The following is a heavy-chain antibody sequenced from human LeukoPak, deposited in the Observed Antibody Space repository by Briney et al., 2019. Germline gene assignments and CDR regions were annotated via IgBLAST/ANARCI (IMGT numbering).Heavy chain of an antibody. Sequence: PPETLSLTCAVYGGSFSGYYWSWIRQPPGKGLEWIGEINHSGSTNYNPSLKSRVTISVDTSKNQFSLKLSSVTAADTALYYCAGMVRGIYYAMDVWGQGATVAVSS. CDR3: AGMVRGIYYAMDV. CDR2: INHSGST. V-gene: IGHV4-34*01. D-gene: IGHD3-10*01. J-gene: IGHJ6*02. CDR1: GGSFSGYY.